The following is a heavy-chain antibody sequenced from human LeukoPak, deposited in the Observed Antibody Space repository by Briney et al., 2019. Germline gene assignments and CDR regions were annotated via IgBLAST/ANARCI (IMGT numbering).Heavy chain of an antibody. CDR1: GGSISSSSYY. V-gene: IGHV4-39*07. J-gene: IGHJ5*02. CDR2: IYYSGST. D-gene: IGHD6-13*01. CDR3: ARVGIAAAPGVWFDP. Sequence: SETLSLTCTVSGGSISSSSYYWGWIRQPPGKGLEWIGSIYYSGSTYYNPSLKSRVTISVDTSKNQFSLKLSSVTAADTAVYYCARVGIAAAPGVWFDPWGQGTLVTVSS.